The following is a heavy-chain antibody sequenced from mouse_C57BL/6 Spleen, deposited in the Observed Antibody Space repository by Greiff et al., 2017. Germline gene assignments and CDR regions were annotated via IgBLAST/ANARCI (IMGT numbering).Heavy chain of an antibody. Sequence: QVHVKQPGTELVKPGASVKLSCKASGYTFTSYWMHWVKQRPGQGLEWIGNINPSNGGTNYNEKFKSKATLTVDKSSSTAYMQLSSLTSEDSAVXYCARGGQLRLYYFDDWGQGTTLTVSS. J-gene: IGHJ2*01. D-gene: IGHD3-2*02. CDR2: INPSNGGT. CDR1: GYTFTSYW. V-gene: IGHV1-53*01. CDR3: ARGGQLRLYYFDD.